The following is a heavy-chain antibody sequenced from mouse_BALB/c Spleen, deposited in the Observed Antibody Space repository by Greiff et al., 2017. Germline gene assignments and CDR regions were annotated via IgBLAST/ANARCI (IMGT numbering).Heavy chain of an antibody. V-gene: IGHV5-6-5*01. CDR3: ARGGIYDGSRGFAY. CDR2: ISSGGST. Sequence: EVQVVESGGGLVKPGGSLKLSCAASGFTFSSYAMSWVRQTPEKRLEWVASISSGGSTYYPDSVKGRFTISRDNARNILYLQMSSLRSEDTAMYYCARGGIYDGSRGFAYWGQGTLVTVSA. CDR1: GFTFSSYA. J-gene: IGHJ3*01. D-gene: IGHD2-3*01.